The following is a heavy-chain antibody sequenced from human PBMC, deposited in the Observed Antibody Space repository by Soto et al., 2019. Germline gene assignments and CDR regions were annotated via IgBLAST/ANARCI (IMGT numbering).Heavy chain of an antibody. CDR1: GFSLSNARMG. V-gene: IGHV2-26*01. J-gene: IGHJ6*03. D-gene: IGHD2-2*01. CDR3: ARIPIVVVPAAHDYYMDV. Sequence: QVTLKESGPVLVKPTETLTLTCTVSGFSLSNARMGVSWIRQPPGKALEWLAHIFSNDEKSYSTSLKRRLTISKDTSKSQVVLTMTNMDPVDTATYYCARIPIVVVPAAHDYYMDVWGKGTTVTVSS. CDR2: IFSNDEK.